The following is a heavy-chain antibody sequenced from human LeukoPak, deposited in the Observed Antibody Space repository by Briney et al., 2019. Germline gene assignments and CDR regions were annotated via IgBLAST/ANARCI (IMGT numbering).Heavy chain of an antibody. V-gene: IGHV3-21*01. CDR1: GFTFSSYS. CDR3: ARGASSSYNWFDH. CDR2: ISSSSSYI. Sequence: PGGALRLSCAASGFTFSSYSMNWVRQAPGKGLEWVSSISSSSSYIYYADSVKGRFTISRDNAKNSLYLQMNSLRAEDTAVYYCARGASSSYNWFDHWGQGTLVTVSS. D-gene: IGHD6-6*01. J-gene: IGHJ5*02.